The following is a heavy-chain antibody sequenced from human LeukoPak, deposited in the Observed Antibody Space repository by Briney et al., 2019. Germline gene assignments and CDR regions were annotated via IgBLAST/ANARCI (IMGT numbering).Heavy chain of an antibody. CDR1: GFTFSSYA. CDR3: AKDRRFGVIIY. J-gene: IGHJ4*02. D-gene: IGHD3-10*01. CDR2: ISGSGGST. V-gene: IGHV3-23*01. Sequence: GGSLRLSCAASGFTFSSYAMSWVRQAPGKGLEWVSAISGSGGSTYYAGSVKGRFTISRDNSKNTLYLQMNSLRAEDTAVYYCAKDRRFGVIIYWGQGTLVTVSS.